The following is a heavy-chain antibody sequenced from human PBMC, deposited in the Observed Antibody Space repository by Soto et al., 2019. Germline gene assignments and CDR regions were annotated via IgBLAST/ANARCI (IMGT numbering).Heavy chain of an antibody. CDR3: ARGARFGDRRYMDV. V-gene: IGHV4-59*12. J-gene: IGHJ6*03. D-gene: IGHD3-10*01. CDR1: GGSISSYY. CDR2: VYYSGKT. Sequence: SETLSLTCTVSGGSISSYYWFWIRQSPGRGLEWIGYVYYSGKTNYNPSLESRVNISVDTSENQFSPKLNSVTAADTAVYYCARGARFGDRRYMDVWGKGTTVTVSS.